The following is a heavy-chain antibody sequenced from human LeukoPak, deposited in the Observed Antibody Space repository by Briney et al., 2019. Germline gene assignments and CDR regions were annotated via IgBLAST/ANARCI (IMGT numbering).Heavy chain of an antibody. CDR1: GYTFTGYY. Sequence: ASVKVSCKASGYTFTGYYMHWVRQAPGQGLEWMGWINPNSGGTNYAQKLQGRVTMTTDTSTSTAYMELRSLRPDDTAVYYCARAPPTIVVVPAAPFDYWGQGTLVTVSS. CDR2: INPNSGGT. V-gene: IGHV1-2*02. D-gene: IGHD2-2*01. CDR3: ARAPPTIVVVPAAPFDY. J-gene: IGHJ4*02.